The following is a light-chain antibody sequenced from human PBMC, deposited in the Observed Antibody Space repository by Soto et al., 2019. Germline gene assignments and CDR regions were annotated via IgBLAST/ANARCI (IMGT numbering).Light chain of an antibody. Sequence: QPVLTQPPSVSGAPGQRVTISCTGSSSNIGAGYDVHWYQQLPGTAPKLLICGNSNRPSGVPDRFSGSKSGTSASLAITGLQAEDEADYYCQAHDSSLSGWVFGGGTKLTVL. V-gene: IGLV1-40*01. J-gene: IGLJ3*02. CDR3: QAHDSSLSGWV. CDR2: GNS. CDR1: SSNIGAGYD.